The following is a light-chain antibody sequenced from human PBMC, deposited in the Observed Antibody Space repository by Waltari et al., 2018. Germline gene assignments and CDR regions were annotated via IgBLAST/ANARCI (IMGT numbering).Light chain of an antibody. CDR2: QDT. CDR3: QAWDSSTAVA. J-gene: IGLJ2*01. CDR1: KLGDKY. Sequence: SYELTQPPSVSVSPGQTASITCSGDKLGDKYASWYQQKSGQSPALVIYQDTKRPSGIHERFSGSNSGNTATLTISGTQALDEADYYCQAWDSSTAVAFGGGTKLTVL. V-gene: IGLV3-1*01.